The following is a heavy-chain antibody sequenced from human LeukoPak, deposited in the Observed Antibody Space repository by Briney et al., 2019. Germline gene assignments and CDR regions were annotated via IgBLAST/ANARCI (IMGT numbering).Heavy chain of an antibody. D-gene: IGHD2-2*01. CDR1: GGTFSSYA. V-gene: IGHV1-69*13. Sequence: SVKVSCKASGGTFSSYAISWVRQAPGQGLEWMGGIIPIFGTANYAQKFQGRVTITADESTSTAYMELSSLRSEDTAVYYCAGDRDIVVVPAAIGYYGMDVWGKGTTVTVSS. CDR2: IIPIFGTA. CDR3: AGDRDIVVVPAAIGYYGMDV. J-gene: IGHJ6*04.